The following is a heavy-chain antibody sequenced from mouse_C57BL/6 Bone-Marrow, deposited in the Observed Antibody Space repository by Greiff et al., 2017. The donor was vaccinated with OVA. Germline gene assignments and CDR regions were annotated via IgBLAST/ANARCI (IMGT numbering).Heavy chain of an antibody. CDR1: GYTFTDYE. J-gene: IGHJ3*01. Sequence: QVQLQQSGAELVRPGASVTLSCKASGYTFTDYEMHWVKQTPVHGLEWIGAIDPETGGNAYNQKFKGKAILTADKSSSTAYMELRILTSEASAVYYSYYYDFAYWGQGTLVTVSA. V-gene: IGHV1-15*01. CDR3: YYYDFAY. D-gene: IGHD1-1*01. CDR2: IDPETGGN.